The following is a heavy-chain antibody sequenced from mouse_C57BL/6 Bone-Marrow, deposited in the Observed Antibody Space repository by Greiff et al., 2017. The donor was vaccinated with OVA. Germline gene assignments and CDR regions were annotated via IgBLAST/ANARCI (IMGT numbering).Heavy chain of an antibody. J-gene: IGHJ2*01. CDR3: ARDLVDPYYYCSRYFDY. V-gene: IGHV5-16*01. Sequence: EVMLVESEGGLVQPGSSMKLSCTASGFTFSDYYMAWVRQVPEKGLEWVANINYDGSSTYSLDSLQNRFIISRDNAKNLLYLQMSSLKSEDTATYYCARDLVDPYYYCSRYFDYWGQGTTLTVSS. CDR2: INYDGSST. CDR1: GFTFSDYY. D-gene: IGHD1-1*01.